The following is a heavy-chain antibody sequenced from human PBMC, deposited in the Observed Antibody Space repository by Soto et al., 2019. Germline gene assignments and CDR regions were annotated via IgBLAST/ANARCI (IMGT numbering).Heavy chain of an antibody. CDR2: ISPSGDST. J-gene: IGHJ6*02. D-gene: IGHD3-3*01. CDR1: EYTFTTFY. Sequence: QVQLVQSGAEVRKPEASVKISCRASEYTFTTFYIHWVRQTPGQGLEWMGMISPSGDSTTYAQRLQGRVTMTRDTSTSTAFMELRSLRSEDTAMYYCARHFGIVRNYYYYYGMDVWGQGTTVTVSS. CDR3: ARHFGIVRNYYYYYGMDV. V-gene: IGHV1-46*01.